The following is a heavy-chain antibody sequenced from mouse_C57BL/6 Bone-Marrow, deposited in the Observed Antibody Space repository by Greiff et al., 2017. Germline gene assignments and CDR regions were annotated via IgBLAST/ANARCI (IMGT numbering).Heavy chain of an antibody. D-gene: IGHD2-3*01. CDR3: ARSGDGYYRAMDY. CDR1: GYTFTSYW. CDR2: IYPGSGST. V-gene: IGHV1-55*01. Sequence: QVQLQQPGAELVKPGASVKMSCKASGYTFTSYWITWVKQRPGQGLEWIGDIYPGSGSTNYNEKFKSKATLTVDTSSSTAYMQLSSLTSEDSAVYYCARSGDGYYRAMDYWGQGTSVTGSS. J-gene: IGHJ4*01.